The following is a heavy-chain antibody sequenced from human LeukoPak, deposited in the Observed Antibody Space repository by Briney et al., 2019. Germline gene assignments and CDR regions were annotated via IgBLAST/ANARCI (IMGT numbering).Heavy chain of an antibody. CDR3: VRDLWGFDY. V-gene: IGHV3-64D*09. Sequence: GESLRLSCSASGFTFSSHAMHWVRQAPGKGLEFVAVISDTGGSRYSADSVKDRFTISRGNSKNTLYLQMSSLRPEDTAVYYCVRDLWGFDYWGQGTLVTVSS. D-gene: IGHD2/OR15-2a*01. CDR2: ISDTGGSR. CDR1: GFTFSSHA. J-gene: IGHJ4*02.